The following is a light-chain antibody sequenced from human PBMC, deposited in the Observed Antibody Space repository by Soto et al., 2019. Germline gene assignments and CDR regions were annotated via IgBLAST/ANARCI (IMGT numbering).Light chain of an antibody. J-gene: IGKJ4*01. CDR1: QGVSRH. CDR2: AAS. V-gene: IGKV3D-15*01. CDR3: QQDHQWPLT. Sequence: EIVMTQSPAPLSLSPGERATLSCRASQGVSRHLAWYQQKPGQAPRLLIYAASTRAAGVPARFSGSGSGTEFTLTISSRQSEECTVYYCQQDHQWPLTFAGGTKVEI.